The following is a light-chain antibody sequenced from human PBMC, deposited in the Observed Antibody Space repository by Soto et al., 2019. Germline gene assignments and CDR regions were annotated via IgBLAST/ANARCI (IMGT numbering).Light chain of an antibody. V-gene: IGKV3-11*01. CDR1: QYINTR. Sequence: EIVLTQSPATLSSFPVDRVHLSCRASQYINTRLAWYQHRPGQSPRLLIYQTSLRAAGIPARFSASGSGTDFTLTISDVQPEDFALYYCHQRQSWPRTFGQGTKVDIK. J-gene: IGKJ1*01. CDR2: QTS. CDR3: HQRQSWPRT.